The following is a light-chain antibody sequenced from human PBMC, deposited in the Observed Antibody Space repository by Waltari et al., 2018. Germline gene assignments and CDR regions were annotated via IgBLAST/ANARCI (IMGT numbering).Light chain of an antibody. CDR3: QQYNNWPLT. J-gene: IGKJ4*01. CDR1: QSVSSN. CDR2: GAS. Sequence: EIVMTQSLATLSVSPGERATLSCRASQSVSSNLAWYQQKRGQAPRLLIYGASTRATGIPARFSGSGSGTEFTLTISSMQSEDFAVYYCQQYNNWPLTVGGGTKVEIK. V-gene: IGKV3-15*01.